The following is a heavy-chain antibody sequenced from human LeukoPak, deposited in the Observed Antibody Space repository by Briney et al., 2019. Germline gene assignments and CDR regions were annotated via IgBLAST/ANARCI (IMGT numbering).Heavy chain of an antibody. Sequence: SETLSLTCTVSGGSISSGGYYWSWIRQPPGKGLEWIGYIYHSGSTYYNPSLKSRVTISVDRSKNQFSLKLSSVTAADTAVYYCAKEGGSEQLGPWGQGTLVTVSS. CDR1: GGSISSGGYY. J-gene: IGHJ5*02. CDR3: AKEGGSEQLGP. V-gene: IGHV4-30-2*01. D-gene: IGHD3-16*01. CDR2: IYHSGST.